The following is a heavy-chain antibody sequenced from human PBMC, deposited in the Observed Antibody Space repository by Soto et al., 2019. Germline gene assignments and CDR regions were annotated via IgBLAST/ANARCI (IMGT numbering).Heavy chain of an antibody. D-gene: IGHD1-26*01. CDR2: IIPIFGTA. CDR1: GGTFSSYA. J-gene: IGHJ4*02. Sequence: SVKVSCKASGGTFSSYAISWVRQAPGQGLEWMGGIIPIFGTANYAQKFQGRVTITADESTSTAYMELSSLRSEDTAVYYCARPIVGASNFDYWGQGTLATVSS. V-gene: IGHV1-69*13. CDR3: ARPIVGASNFDY.